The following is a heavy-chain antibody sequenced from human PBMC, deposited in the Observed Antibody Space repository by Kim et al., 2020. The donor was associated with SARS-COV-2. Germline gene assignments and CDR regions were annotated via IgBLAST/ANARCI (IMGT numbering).Heavy chain of an antibody. D-gene: IGHD2-8*02. CDR3: ARDGIGAGGVTPGVY. CDR1: GFSFSSYS. J-gene: IGHJ4*02. CDR2: ITSSSSTI. Sequence: GGSLRLSCAASGFSFSSYSMSWVRQAPGKGLEWVAYITSSSSTIYYSDSVKGRITISRDNAQNSLFLQMNSLRDEDTAVYYCARDGIGAGGVTPGVYWGLGTLVTVSS. V-gene: IGHV3-48*02.